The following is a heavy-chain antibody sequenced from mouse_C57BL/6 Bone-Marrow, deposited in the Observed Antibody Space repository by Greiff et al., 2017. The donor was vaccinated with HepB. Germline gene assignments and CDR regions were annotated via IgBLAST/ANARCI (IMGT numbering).Heavy chain of an antibody. CDR2: IYPGDGDT. V-gene: IGHV1-82*01. CDR1: GYAFSSSW. J-gene: IGHJ3*01. CDR3: ARSLLRPFAY. D-gene: IGHD2-4*01. Sequence: QVQLKESGPELVKPGASVKISCKASGYAFSSSWMNWVKQSPGKGLEWIGRIYPGDGDTNYNGKFKGKATLTADKSSSTAYMQLSSLTSEDSAVYFCARSLLRPFAYWGQGTLVTVSA.